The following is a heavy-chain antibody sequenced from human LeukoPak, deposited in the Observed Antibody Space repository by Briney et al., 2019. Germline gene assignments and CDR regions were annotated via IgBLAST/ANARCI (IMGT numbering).Heavy chain of an antibody. D-gene: IGHD3-22*01. J-gene: IGHJ6*04. Sequence: GGSLRLSCAASGFTFGSYAMSWVRQAPGKGLEGVSGISTSGGTTSYAESVKGRFTISRDNAKNSLYLEMNSLRAEDAAVYYCARGWISGGWLRKDSSGCFDVWGRGTTVTVSS. CDR2: ISTSGGTT. V-gene: IGHV3-23*01. CDR3: ARGWISGGWLRKDSSGCFDV. CDR1: GFTFGSYA.